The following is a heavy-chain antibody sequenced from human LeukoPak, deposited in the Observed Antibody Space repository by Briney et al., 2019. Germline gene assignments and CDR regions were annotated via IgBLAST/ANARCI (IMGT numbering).Heavy chain of an antibody. V-gene: IGHV1-2*02. CDR2: INPNSGGT. J-gene: IGHJ4*02. CDR3: ARDLSMIVVVMNY. CDR1: GYTFTGYY. Sequence: SSVKLSCKASGYTFTGYYMHWVRQAPGQGLEWMGWINPNSGGTNYAQKLQGRVTMTRDTSISTAYMELSRLRSDDTAVYYCARDLSMIVVVMNYWGQGTLVTVSS. D-gene: IGHD3-22*01.